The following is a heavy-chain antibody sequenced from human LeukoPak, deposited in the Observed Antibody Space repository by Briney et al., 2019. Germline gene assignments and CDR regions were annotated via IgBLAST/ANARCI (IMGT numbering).Heavy chain of an antibody. CDR2: ISYDGSNK. J-gene: IGHJ6*04. CDR1: GFTFGSYG. V-gene: IGHV3-30*18. CDR3: AKGSPMRPNYYYGMDV. D-gene: IGHD6-19*01. Sequence: GGSLRLSCAASGFTFGSYGMHWVRQAPGKGLEWVAVISYDGSNKYYADSVKGRFTISRDNSKNTPYLQMNSLRAEDTAVYYCAKGSPMRPNYYYGMDVWGKGTTVTVSS.